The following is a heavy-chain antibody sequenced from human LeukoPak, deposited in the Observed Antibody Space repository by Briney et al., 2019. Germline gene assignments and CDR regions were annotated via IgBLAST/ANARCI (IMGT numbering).Heavy chain of an antibody. CDR2: INSDGTT. D-gene: IGHD4-17*01. CDR3: MKYKTTVTTRAAFDP. V-gene: IGHV3-23*01. J-gene: IGHJ5*02. Sequence: GGSLRLSCAASGFTFSSYVMSWVRQAPRKGLEWVSIINSDGTTYYADSVKGRFTISRDNSKNTLYLQINSLRAEDTAIYYCMKYKTTVTTRAAFDPWGQGTLVTVSS. CDR1: GFTFSSYV.